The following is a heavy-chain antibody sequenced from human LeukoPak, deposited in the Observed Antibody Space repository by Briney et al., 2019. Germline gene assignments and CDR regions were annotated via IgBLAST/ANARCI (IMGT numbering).Heavy chain of an antibody. V-gene: IGHV1-18*01. CDR3: ARDGHRMYYYESSDYRFDS. D-gene: IGHD3-22*01. J-gene: IGHJ4*02. Sequence: ASVKVSCKTSGYTFSAFYIHWVRQAPGQGLEWMGWISAYNGYTKYAQKLQGRVTMTRDTSTSTAYMELRSLRSDDTAVYFCARDGHRMYYYESSDYRFDSWGQGTLVTVSS. CDR2: ISAYNGYT. CDR1: GYTFSAFY.